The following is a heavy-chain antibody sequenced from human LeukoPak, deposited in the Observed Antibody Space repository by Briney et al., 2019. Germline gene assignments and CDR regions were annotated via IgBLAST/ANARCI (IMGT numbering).Heavy chain of an antibody. CDR3: AKDEVGATIYF. CDR1: GFTFSSYG. J-gene: IGHJ4*02. CDR2: IQYGGTNK. Sequence: GGSLRLSCAASGFTFSSYGMHWVRQAPGKGLEWVAFIQYGGTNKYYADSVKGRFTISRDNSKNTLYLQMNSLRAEDTAVYYCAKDEVGATIYFWGQGTLVTVSS. D-gene: IGHD1-26*01. V-gene: IGHV3-30*02.